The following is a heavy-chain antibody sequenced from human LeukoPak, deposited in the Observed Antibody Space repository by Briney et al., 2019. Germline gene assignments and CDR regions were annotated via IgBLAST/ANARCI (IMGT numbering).Heavy chain of an antibody. CDR3: ARASAADYYYYSGMDV. Sequence: ASVKVSCKASGYTFTGYYMHWVRQAPGQELEWMGWINPNSGGTNYAQKFQGRVTMTRDTSISTAYMELSRLRSDATAVYYCARASAADYYYYSGMDVWGQGTTVTVSS. CDR2: INPNSGGT. D-gene: IGHD6-25*01. CDR1: GYTFTGYY. J-gene: IGHJ6*02. V-gene: IGHV1-2*02.